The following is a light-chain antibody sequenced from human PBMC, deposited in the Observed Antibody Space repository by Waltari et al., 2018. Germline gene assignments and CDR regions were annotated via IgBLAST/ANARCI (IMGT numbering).Light chain of an antibody. V-gene: IGKV3-20*01. Sequence: EIVLTQSPGTLSLSPGERATLSCRASQTVRTTYLAWYQQKPAQAPPLLIYGASGRATGIPDRFSGSGSGTDFSLSISSLEPAAVAVYYCQQYDISPLTFGGWTTVEIK. J-gene: IGKJ4*01. CDR3: QQYDISPLT. CDR2: GAS. CDR1: QTVRTTY.